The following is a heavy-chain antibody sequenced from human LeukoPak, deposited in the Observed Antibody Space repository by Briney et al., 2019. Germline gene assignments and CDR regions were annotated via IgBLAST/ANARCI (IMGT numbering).Heavy chain of an antibody. D-gene: IGHD1-20*01. CDR2: INEDGSEK. CDR1: GFTFSDYN. Sequence: GGSLRLSCAASGFTFSDYNMRWIRQAPGKGLEWVANINEDGSEKYYVDSVKGRFTISRDNAKNSLYLQMNSLRAEDTAVYYCARDEYNWNVDAFDIWGQGTVVTVSS. J-gene: IGHJ3*02. CDR3: ARDEYNWNVDAFDI. V-gene: IGHV3-7*01.